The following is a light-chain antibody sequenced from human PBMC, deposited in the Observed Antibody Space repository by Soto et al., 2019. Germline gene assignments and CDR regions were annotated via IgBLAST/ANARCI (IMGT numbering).Light chain of an antibody. J-gene: IGLJ1*01. Sequence: QSALTQPASVSGSPGQAITISCTGTSSDVGSYNLVSWYQQHPGKAPKLIIYEVTKRPSGVPDRFSGSKSGNTASLTVSGLQADDEADYYCNSYVGSNNYVFGTGTKVTAL. V-gene: IGLV2-8*01. CDR2: EVT. CDR1: SSDVGSYNL. CDR3: NSYVGSNNYV.